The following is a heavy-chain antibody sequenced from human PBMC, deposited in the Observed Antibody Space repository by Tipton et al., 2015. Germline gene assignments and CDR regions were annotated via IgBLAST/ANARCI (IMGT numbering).Heavy chain of an antibody. CDR1: GGSVTSGSYY. CDR3: ARELPDSYNFDY. Sequence: LRLSCTVSGGSVTSGSYYWSWIRQPPGKGLEWIGYISYTDGAHYNPALKSRVTISVDTSKNQFSLRLNSVTAADTAVYYCARELPDSYNFDYWGQGILVTVSS. D-gene: IGHD1-7*01. J-gene: IGHJ4*02. CDR2: ISYTDGA. V-gene: IGHV4-61*01.